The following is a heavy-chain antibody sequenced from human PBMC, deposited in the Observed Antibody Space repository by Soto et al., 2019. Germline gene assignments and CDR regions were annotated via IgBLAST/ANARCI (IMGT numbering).Heavy chain of an antibody. D-gene: IGHD2-2*01. Sequence: GGSLRLSCAASGFTFSSYSMNWVRQAPGKGLEWVSYISSSSSTIYYADSVKGRCTISRDNAKNSLYLQMNSLRDEDAAVYYCARTSVVPAAMGGYYFDYWGQGTLVTVSS. CDR2: ISSSSSTI. J-gene: IGHJ4*02. V-gene: IGHV3-48*02. CDR1: GFTFSSYS. CDR3: ARTSVVPAAMGGYYFDY.